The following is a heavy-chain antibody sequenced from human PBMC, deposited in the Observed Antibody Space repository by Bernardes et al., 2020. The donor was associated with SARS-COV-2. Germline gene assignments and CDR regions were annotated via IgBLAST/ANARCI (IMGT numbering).Heavy chain of an antibody. CDR2: VYTSCST. V-gene: IGHV4-4*07. CDR3: ARDWEYYDFWSGYYTRRHDAFDI. CDR1: GGSISSYY. Sequence: SESLSLSCTVSGGSISSYYWSWIRQPAGKGLEWIGRVYTSCSTSYNPSLKSRVTMSVDTSKNQFSLKLNSVTAADTAVYYCARDWEYYDFWSGYYTRRHDAFDIWGQGTMVTVSS. J-gene: IGHJ3*02. D-gene: IGHD3-3*01.